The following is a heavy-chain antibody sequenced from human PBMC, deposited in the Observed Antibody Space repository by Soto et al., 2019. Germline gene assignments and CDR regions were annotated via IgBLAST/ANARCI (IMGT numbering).Heavy chain of an antibody. J-gene: IGHJ6*02. CDR1: GYTFTSFY. Sequence: QVQLVQSGAEVKKPGSSVKVSCKASGYTFTSFYMHWVRQAPGQGLEWMGIINPSGTTTDYAQKFQGRVTMTRDTSTSTYYIELSSLKSEDTAVYYYAQHQIARHYYYGMEVWGQGTAVTVSS. CDR3: AQHQIARHYYYGMEV. V-gene: IGHV1-46*01. CDR2: INPSGTTT.